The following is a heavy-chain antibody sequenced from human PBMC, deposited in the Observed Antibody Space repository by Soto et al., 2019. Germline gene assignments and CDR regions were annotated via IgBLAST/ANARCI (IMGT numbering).Heavy chain of an antibody. J-gene: IGHJ4*02. CDR2: ISFEGNNK. CDR1: GFTFSRYS. Sequence: QVQLVESGGGVVQPGRSLRLSCAASGFTFSRYSMNWVRQAPGKGLEWVAVISFEGNNKYYADSVKGRFTISRDDSNNTLYLQMNTLRAEDTAVYYCARDILPQWLTSYVFDFWGQGTRVTVSS. CDR3: ARDILPQWLTSYVFDF. V-gene: IGHV3-30-3*01. D-gene: IGHD6-19*01.